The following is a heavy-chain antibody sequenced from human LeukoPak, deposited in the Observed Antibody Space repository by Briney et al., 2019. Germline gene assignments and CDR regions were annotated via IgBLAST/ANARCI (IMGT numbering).Heavy chain of an antibody. CDR2: TIPIFGTA. CDR1: GGTFSSYA. CDR3: ARSHRVVVGGDYYYYMDV. V-gene: IGHV1-69*13. Sequence: SVKVSCKASGGTFSSYALSWVRPAPGQGLEWMGGTIPIFGTANYAQKFQGRVTITADESTSTAYMELSSLRSEDTAVYYCARSHRVVVGGDYYYYMDVWGKGTTVTVSS. J-gene: IGHJ6*03. D-gene: IGHD2-15*01.